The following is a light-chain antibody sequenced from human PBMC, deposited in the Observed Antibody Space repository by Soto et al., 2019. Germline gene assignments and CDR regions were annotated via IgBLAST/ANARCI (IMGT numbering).Light chain of an antibody. CDR2: AAS. Sequence: AIQMTQSPSSLSAFVGDRDTITCRASQGIRNDLGWYQEKPGKAPKLLIYAASSLQSGVPSRFSGSGSGTEFSLTISSLQPEDFATYYCLQDFNYPRTFGQGTKVEIK. CDR1: QGIRND. V-gene: IGKV1-6*01. J-gene: IGKJ1*01. CDR3: LQDFNYPRT.